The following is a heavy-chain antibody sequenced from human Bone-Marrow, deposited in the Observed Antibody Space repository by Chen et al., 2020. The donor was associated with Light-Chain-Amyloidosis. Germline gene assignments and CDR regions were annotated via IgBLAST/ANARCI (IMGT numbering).Heavy chain of an antibody. CDR2: IYPDDSDA. CDR3: ARRRDGYNFDY. V-gene: IGHV5-51*01. CDR1: GYTFPNYW. Sequence: EVQLEQSGPEVKKPGESLKISCKGSGYTFPNYWIGWVRQMPGKGLEWMGVIYPDDSDARYSPSFEGPVTISADKSITTAYLKWRSLKASDTAMYYCARRRDGYNFDYWGQGTLVTVSS. D-gene: IGHD5-12*01. J-gene: IGHJ4*02.